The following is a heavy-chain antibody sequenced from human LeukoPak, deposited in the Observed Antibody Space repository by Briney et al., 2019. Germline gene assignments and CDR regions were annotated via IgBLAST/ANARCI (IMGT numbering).Heavy chain of an antibody. J-gene: IGHJ5*02. CDR2: FDPEDGET. CDR3: ATGLDSYSGLP. V-gene: IGHV1-24*01. Sequence: ASVKVSRKVSGYTLTVLSMHWVRQAPGKGLEWMGGFDPEDGETIYAQKFQGRVTMTEDTSTDTAYMELSSLRSEDTAVYYCATGLDSYSGLPWGQGTLVTVSS. D-gene: IGHD1-26*01. CDR1: GYTLTVLS.